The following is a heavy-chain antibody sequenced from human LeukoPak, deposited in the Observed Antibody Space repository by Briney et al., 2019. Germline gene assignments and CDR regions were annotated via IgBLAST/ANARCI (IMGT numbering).Heavy chain of an antibody. CDR3: ARGWAAAGIRARGFDY. CDR2: IWYDGSNK. J-gene: IGHJ4*02. D-gene: IGHD6-13*01. V-gene: IGHV3-33*01. CDR1: GFTFSSYG. Sequence: GRSLRLSCAASGFTFSSYGMHWVRQAPGKGLEWVAVIWYDGSNKYYADSVKGRFTISRDNSKNTLYLQMNSLRAEDTAVYYCARGWAAAGIRARGFDYWGQGTLVTVSS.